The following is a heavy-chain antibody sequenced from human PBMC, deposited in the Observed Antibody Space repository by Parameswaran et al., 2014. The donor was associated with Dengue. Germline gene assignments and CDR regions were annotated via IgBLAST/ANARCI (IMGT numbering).Heavy chain of an antibody. J-gene: IGHJ6*02. V-gene: IGHV3-48*04. D-gene: IGHD2-15*01. CDR3: ARGSYCSGGSCLGRGSDYYYYYGMDV. Sequence: VRQMPERAGWVSYISSSSSTIYYADSVKGRFTISRDNAKNSLYLQMNSLRAEDTAVYYCARGSYCSGGSCLGRGSDYYYYYGMDVWGQGTTVTVSS. CDR2: ISSSSSTI.